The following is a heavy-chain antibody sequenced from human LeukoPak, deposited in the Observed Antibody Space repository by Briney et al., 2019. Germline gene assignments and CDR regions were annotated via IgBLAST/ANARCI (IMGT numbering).Heavy chain of an antibody. J-gene: IGHJ3*02. D-gene: IGHD4-23*01. V-gene: IGHV3-7*01. CDR1: GFTFSSYA. Sequence: GGSLRLSCAASGFTFSSYAMSWVRQAPGKGLEWVANIKEDSSDKGYLDSVKGRFTISRDNAKHSVYLQMNSLTVEDTAVYYCAKYGGTTGTSFDSWGQGTLVTVSS. CDR3: AKYGGTTGTSFDS. CDR2: IKEDSSDK.